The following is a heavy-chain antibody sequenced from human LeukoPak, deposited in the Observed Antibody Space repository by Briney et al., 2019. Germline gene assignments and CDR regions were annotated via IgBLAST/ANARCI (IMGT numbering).Heavy chain of an antibody. D-gene: IGHD5-12*01. CDR3: ASSGYSGYDWRLDY. CDR2: INPNSGGT. V-gene: IGHV1-2*02. Sequence: ASVKVSCKASGYTFTSYGISWVRQAPGQGLEWMGWINPNSGGTNYAQKFQGRVTMTRDTSISTAYMELSRLRSDDTAVYYCASSGYSGYDWRLDYWGQGTLVTVSS. CDR1: GYTFTSYG. J-gene: IGHJ4*02.